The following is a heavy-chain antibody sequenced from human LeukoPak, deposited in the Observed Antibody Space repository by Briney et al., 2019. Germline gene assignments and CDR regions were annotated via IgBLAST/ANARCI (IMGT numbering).Heavy chain of an antibody. J-gene: IGHJ4*02. CDR2: IYYTGST. CDR1: GDSISSSY. D-gene: IGHD4-11*01. CDR3: AQGSSNWANFDY. V-gene: IGHV4-59*01. Sequence: NLSETLSLTCTVSGDSISSSYWSWIRQPPGKGLEWIGFIYYTGSTNYNPSLKSRVTISVDTSKNQFSLKLSSVTAADTAVYYCAQGSSNWANFDYWGQGTLVTVSS.